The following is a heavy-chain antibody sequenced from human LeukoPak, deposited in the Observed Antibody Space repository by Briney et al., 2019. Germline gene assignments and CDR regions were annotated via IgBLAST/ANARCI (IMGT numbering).Heavy chain of an antibody. CDR1: GFTFDNYA. D-gene: IGHD6-19*01. CDR3: AKVRGTYSSGYFFDY. Sequence: GGSLRLSCAASGFTFDNYAMHWVRQAQGKGLEWLSIISWNSGYIGYADSVKGRFTISRDNAKKSLDLQMNSLRAEDTAFYYCAKVRGTYSSGYFFDYWGQGTLVTVSS. J-gene: IGHJ4*02. V-gene: IGHV3-9*01. CDR2: ISWNSGYI.